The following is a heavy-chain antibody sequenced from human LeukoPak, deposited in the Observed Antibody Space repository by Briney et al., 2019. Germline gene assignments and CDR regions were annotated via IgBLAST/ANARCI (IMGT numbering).Heavy chain of an antibody. D-gene: IGHD3-10*01. CDR2: IHSSSGTI. J-gene: IGHJ4*02. CDR3: ARDYYGAGSYPFDY. Sequence: GGSLRLSCVASGFTFSTYNMNWVRQAPGKGLEWLSYIHSSSGTIYYAGSVKGRFTISRDNAKSSLYLQMNSLRDEDTAVYYCARDYYGAGSYPFDYWGQGTLDTVSS. CDR1: GFTFSTYN. V-gene: IGHV3-48*02.